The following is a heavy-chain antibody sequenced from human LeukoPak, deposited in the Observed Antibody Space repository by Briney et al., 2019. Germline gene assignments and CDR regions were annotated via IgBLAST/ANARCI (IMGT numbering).Heavy chain of an antibody. D-gene: IGHD6-19*01. CDR2: IYTSGIA. CDR3: ARPYRSGWYGAFDI. V-gene: IGHV4-4*09. J-gene: IGHJ3*02. CDR1: GDSISSYY. Sequence: SETLSLTYTVSGDSISSYYWSWIRQSPGKGLEWIGYIYTSGIANYNPSLKSRVTISADTSKNQLSLKLSSETAADTAVYHCARPYRSGWYGAFDIWGQGTMVTVSS.